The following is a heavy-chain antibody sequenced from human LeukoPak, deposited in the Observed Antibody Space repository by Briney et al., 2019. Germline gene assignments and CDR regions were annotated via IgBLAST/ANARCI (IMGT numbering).Heavy chain of an antibody. J-gene: IGHJ6*02. CDR1: GFTFRSYN. CDR3: AKDPHYYDSIGMDV. V-gene: IGHV3-21*01. D-gene: IGHD3-22*01. Sequence: GGSLRLSCAASGFTFRSYNMNWVRQAPGKGLEWVSSISSSSSSYIYYADSVKGRFTISRDNSKNTLYLQMNSLRAEDTAVYYCAKDPHYYDSIGMDVWGQGTTVTVSS. CDR2: ISSSSSSYI.